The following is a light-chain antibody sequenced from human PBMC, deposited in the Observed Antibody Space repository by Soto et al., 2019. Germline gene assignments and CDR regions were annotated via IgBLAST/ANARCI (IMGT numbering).Light chain of an antibody. CDR2: EVS. J-gene: IGLJ2*01. CDR1: SSDVGGHNY. Sequence: QSALTQPASVSGSPGQSITISCTGTSSDVGGHNYVSWYQQHPGKAPKLMIYEVSNRPSGVSNRFSGSKSGNTASLTISGLLAEDEADYYCGSYITSSTLVVFGGGAKVTVL. V-gene: IGLV2-14*01. CDR3: GSYITSSTLVV.